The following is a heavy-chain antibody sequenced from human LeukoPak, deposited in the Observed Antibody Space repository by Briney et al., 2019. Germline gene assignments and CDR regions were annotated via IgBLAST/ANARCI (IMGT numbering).Heavy chain of an antibody. D-gene: IGHD6-13*01. Sequence: SETLSLTCTVSGGSIRSGGYYWSWIRQHPGQGLQWIGYIYDSGSTYYNPSLKSRVTMSVDTSKNQFSLYLHSVTAADTAVYYCARVGTAAGFYFDCWGQGTLVTVSS. CDR1: GGSIRSGGYY. V-gene: IGHV4-31*03. CDR3: ARVGTAAGFYFDC. J-gene: IGHJ4*02. CDR2: IYDSGST.